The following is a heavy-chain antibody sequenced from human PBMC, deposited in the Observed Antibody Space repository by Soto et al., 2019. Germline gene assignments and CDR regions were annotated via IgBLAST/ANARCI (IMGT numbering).Heavy chain of an antibody. J-gene: IGHJ4*02. V-gene: IGHV3-23*01. CDR3: ARDLAAAGTH. CDR1: GFTFSSYA. Sequence: GGSLRLSCAASGFTFSSYAMSWVRQAPGKGLEWVSAISGSGGSTYYADSVKGRFTISRDNAKNTLYLQMNSLRAEDTAMYYCARDLAAAGTHWGQGTLVTVSS. CDR2: ISGSGGST. D-gene: IGHD6-13*01.